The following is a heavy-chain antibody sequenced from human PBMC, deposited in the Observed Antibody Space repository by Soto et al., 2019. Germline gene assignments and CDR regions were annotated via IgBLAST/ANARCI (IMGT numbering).Heavy chain of an antibody. J-gene: IGHJ4*02. V-gene: IGHV3-33*06. Sequence: PGGSLRLSCAASGFTFRTYGIHWVRQAPGKGLEWVGIIWGDGRNTFYTDSVKGRFTISRDNSKNTLYLQMNSLRAEDTAVYYCAKVRPSLDYWGQGTLVTVSS. CDR3: AKVRPSLDY. CDR2: IWGDGRNT. CDR1: GFTFRTYG.